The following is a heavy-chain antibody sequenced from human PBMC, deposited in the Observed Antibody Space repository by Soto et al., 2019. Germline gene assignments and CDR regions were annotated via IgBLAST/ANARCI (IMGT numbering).Heavy chain of an antibody. J-gene: IGHJ6*03. CDR2: ISTSSSNI. CDR1: GFSFSYYG. CDR3: ATETSTGNYYMDV. V-gene: IGHV3-48*01. Sequence: EVQLVESGGGLVQPGGSLRLSCAASGFSFSYYGMNWVRQAPGKGLEWVSYISTSSSNIYYADSVKGRFTISRDNAKNSLSLQMNSPRAADTAFYYCATETSTGNYYMDVWGKGTTVTVSS. D-gene: IGHD2-2*01.